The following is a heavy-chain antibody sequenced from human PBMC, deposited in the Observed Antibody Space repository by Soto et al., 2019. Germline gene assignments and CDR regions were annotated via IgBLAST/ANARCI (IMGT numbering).Heavy chain of an antibody. CDR1: GFIFVDYA. J-gene: IGHJ6*02. V-gene: IGHV3-9*01. D-gene: IGHD1-26*01. CDR3: AKDISGRGSFYYYYGMDV. Sequence: EEQLVESGGGLVQPGRSLRLSCAASGFIFVDYAMHWVRRPPGKGLEWVSGISWNSGSIGYADSVKARFTISRDNDKKTLYLQMNSLRAEDTALYYCAKDISGRGSFYYYYGMDVWGQGTTVTVSS. CDR2: ISWNSGSI.